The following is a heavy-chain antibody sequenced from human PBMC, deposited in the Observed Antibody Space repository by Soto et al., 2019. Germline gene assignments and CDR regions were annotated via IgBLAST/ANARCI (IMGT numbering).Heavy chain of an antibody. J-gene: IGHJ6*02. V-gene: IGHV4-39*01. D-gene: IGHD7-27*01. CDR1: GGSISSSSYY. CDR3: AGVSSDNWGSGEGGMDV. CDR2: IYYSGST. Sequence: QLQLQESGPGLVKPSETLSLTCTVSGGSISSSSYYWGWIRQPPGKGLEWIGSIYYSGSTYYNPSFKSRVTISVDTSKNQFSLKLSSVTAADTAVYYCAGVSSDNWGSGEGGMDVWGQGTTVTVSS.